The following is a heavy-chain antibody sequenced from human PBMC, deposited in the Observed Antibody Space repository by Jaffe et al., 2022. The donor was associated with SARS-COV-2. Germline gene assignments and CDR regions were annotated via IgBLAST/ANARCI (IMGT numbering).Heavy chain of an antibody. D-gene: IGHD2-15*01. J-gene: IGHJ3*02. Sequence: QVQLQQWGAGLLKPSETLSLTCAVYGGSFSGYYWSWIRQPPGKGLEWIGEINHSGSTNYNPSLKSRVTISVDTSKNQFSLKLSSVTAADTAVYYCARFAWSSHAFDIWGQGTMVTVSS. V-gene: IGHV4-34*01. CDR3: ARFAWSSHAFDI. CDR1: GGSFSGYY. CDR2: INHSGST.